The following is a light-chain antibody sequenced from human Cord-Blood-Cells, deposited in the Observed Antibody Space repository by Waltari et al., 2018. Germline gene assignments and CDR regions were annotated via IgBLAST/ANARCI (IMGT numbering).Light chain of an antibody. CDR3: CSYAGSSTFVV. J-gene: IGLJ2*01. CDR1: SSDAGGYNL. CDR2: EGS. V-gene: IGLV2-23*03. Sequence: QSALTQPASVSGSPGQSITIPCTGTSSDAGGYNLVSWYQQHPGKAPKLMIYEGSKRPSGVSNRFSGSKSGNTASLTISGLQAEDEADYYCCSYAGSSTFVVFGGGTKLTVL.